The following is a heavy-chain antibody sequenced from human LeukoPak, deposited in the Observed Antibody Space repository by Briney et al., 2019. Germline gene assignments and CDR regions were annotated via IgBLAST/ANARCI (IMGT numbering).Heavy chain of an antibody. J-gene: IGHJ4*02. CDR3: ARPSVDYDILTGYYPTESYYFDY. D-gene: IGHD3-9*01. Sequence: SETLSLTCTVSGGSISSSSYYWGWIRQPPGKGLEWIGSIYYSGSTYYNPSLKSRFTISVDTSKNQFSLKLSSVTAADTAVYYCARPSVDYDILTGYYPTESYYFDYWGQGTLVTVSS. CDR2: IYYSGST. CDR1: GGSISSSSYY. V-gene: IGHV4-39*01.